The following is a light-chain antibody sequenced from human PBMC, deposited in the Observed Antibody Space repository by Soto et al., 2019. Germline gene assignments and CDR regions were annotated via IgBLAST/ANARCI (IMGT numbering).Light chain of an antibody. J-gene: IGLJ3*02. CDR2: SNN. CDR3: QSFDSSLSGWV. V-gene: IGLV1-40*01. CDR1: SSNIGAGYD. Sequence: QSVLTQPPSVSGAPGQRVTISCTGSSSNIGAGYDVHWYQPLPGTAPKLLIYSNNNRPSGVPDRSSGSKSGTAASLDTTGLEAEDEADYYCQSFDSSLSGWVFGGGTKVTVL.